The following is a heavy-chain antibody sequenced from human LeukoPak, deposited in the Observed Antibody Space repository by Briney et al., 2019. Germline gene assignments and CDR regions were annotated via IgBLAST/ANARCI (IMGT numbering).Heavy chain of an antibody. CDR3: ARDQYGEYALDY. CDR1: GFTFSSYS. CDR2: ISSISYI. Sequence: PGGSLRLSCAASGFTFSSYSMNWVRQAPGKGLEWVSSISSISYIYYADSLKGRFTISRDTAKNSLHLRMNSLRAEDTAVYYCARDQYGEYALDYWGQGTLVTVSS. V-gene: IGHV3-21*01. D-gene: IGHD4-17*01. J-gene: IGHJ4*02.